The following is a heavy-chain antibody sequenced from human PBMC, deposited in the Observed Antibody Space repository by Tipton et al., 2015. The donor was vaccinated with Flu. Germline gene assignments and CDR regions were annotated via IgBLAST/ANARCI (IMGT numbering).Heavy chain of an antibody. Sequence: SLRLSCAASGFTFSTHWMHWVRQAPGKGLVWLSVIYIGGSTYYADSVKGRFTISRDNSENTVYLQMNSLRAEDTAVYYCARENYVALGVVVPDYWGQGTLVTVSS. D-gene: IGHD2-21*01. V-gene: IGHV3-66*02. CDR1: GFTFSTHW. CDR3: ARENYVALGVVVPDY. J-gene: IGHJ4*02. CDR2: IYIGGST.